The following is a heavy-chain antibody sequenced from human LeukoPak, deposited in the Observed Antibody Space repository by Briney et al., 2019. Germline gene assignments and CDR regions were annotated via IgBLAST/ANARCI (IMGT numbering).Heavy chain of an antibody. V-gene: IGHV1-69*13. CDR3: AREKGQVAGGDFDY. D-gene: IGHD6-19*01. Sequence: GASVKVSCKASGGTFSSYAISWVRQAPGQGLEWMGGIIPIFGTANYAQKFQGRVTTTADESTSTAYMELSSLRSEDTAVYYCAREKGQVAGGDFDYWGQGTLVTVSS. CDR2: IIPIFGTA. CDR1: GGTFSSYA. J-gene: IGHJ4*02.